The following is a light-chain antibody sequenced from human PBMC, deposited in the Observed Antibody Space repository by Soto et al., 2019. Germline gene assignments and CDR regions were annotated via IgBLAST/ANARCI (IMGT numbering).Light chain of an antibody. CDR1: SNDVGGYSY. J-gene: IGLJ7*01. CDR3: TSYTTSSTIV. Sequence: QSVLTQPASVSGSPGQSITISCTGTSNDVGGYSYVSWYQQHPGTVPRLLIYDVSDRPSGVSSRFSGSKSGNTASLTISGLQAEDEADYYCTSYTTSSTIVFGGGTKLTVL. V-gene: IGLV2-14*03. CDR2: DVS.